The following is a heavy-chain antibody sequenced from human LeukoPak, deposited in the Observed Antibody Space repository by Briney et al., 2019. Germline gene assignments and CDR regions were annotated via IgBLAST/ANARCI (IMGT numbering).Heavy chain of an antibody. CDR1: VYTFTGYY. CDR2: INPNSGGT. CDR3: ASGYYYGSGGSWPPEAYYMDV. D-gene: IGHD3-10*01. Sequence: GASVKVSCKASVYTFTGYYMHWVRQAPGQGLEWMGWINPNSGGTNYAQKVQGRVTMTRDTSISTVYMELSRLRSDRTAVSYCASGYYYGSGGSWPPEAYYMDVWGKGTTVTVSS. V-gene: IGHV1-2*02. J-gene: IGHJ6*03.